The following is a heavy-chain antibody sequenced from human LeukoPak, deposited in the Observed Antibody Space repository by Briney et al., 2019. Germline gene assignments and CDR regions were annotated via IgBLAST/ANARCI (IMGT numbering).Heavy chain of an antibody. CDR1: GFTFSDYY. V-gene: IGHV3-11*06. Sequence: PGGSLRLSCAASGFTFSDYYMSWIRQAPGRGLEWVSYVSSSSSYTNYADSVRGRFTISRDNAKDSLYLQMNCLRAEDTAVYYCARDWTYYYDSSGYYRAFDIWGQGTTVTVSS. CDR2: VSSSSSYT. J-gene: IGHJ3*02. D-gene: IGHD3-22*01. CDR3: ARDWTYYYDSSGYYRAFDI.